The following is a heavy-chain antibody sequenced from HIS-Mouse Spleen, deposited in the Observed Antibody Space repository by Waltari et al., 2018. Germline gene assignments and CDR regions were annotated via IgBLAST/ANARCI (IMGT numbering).Heavy chain of an antibody. D-gene: IGHD6-13*01. Sequence: QLQLQESGPGLVKPSETLSLTCTVSGGSISSSSYYWGWIRQPPGKGLEWIGGIYYSGTPYYNPSLKSRVTISVDTSKNQFSLKLSSATAADTAVYYCAREIPYSSSWYDWYFDLWGRGTLVTVSS. V-gene: IGHV4-39*07. CDR1: GGSISSSSYY. J-gene: IGHJ2*01. CDR2: IYYSGTP. CDR3: AREIPYSSSWYDWYFDL.